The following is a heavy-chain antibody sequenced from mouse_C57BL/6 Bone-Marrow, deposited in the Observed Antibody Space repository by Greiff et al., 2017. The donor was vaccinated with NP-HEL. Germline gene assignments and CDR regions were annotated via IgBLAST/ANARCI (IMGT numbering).Heavy chain of an antibody. J-gene: IGHJ4*01. CDR1: GFTFSDFY. CDR3: ARDDGYYAMDY. V-gene: IGHV7-1*01. CDR2: SRNKANDYTT. Sequence: EVKLVESGGGLVQSGRSLRLSCATSGFTFSDFYMEWVRQAPGKGLEWIAASRNKANDYTTEYSASVKGLFIVSRDTSQSILYLQMNALRAEDTAIYYCARDDGYYAMDYWGQGTSVTGSS.